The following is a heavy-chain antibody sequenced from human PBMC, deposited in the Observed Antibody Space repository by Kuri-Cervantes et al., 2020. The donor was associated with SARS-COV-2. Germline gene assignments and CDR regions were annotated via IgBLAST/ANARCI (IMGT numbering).Heavy chain of an antibody. J-gene: IGHJ4*02. CDR3: ARDRVGVHDY. CDR2: ISYDGSNE. CDR1: AFTFSSYA. V-gene: IGHV3-30-3*01. D-gene: IGHD2-21*01. Sequence: GESLKISCAASAFTFSSYAMHWVRQAPGKGLEWVAIISYDGSNEYYADSVKGRFTISRDNSKNTLYLQMNSLRAEDTAVYYCARDRVGVHDYWGQGTLVTVSS.